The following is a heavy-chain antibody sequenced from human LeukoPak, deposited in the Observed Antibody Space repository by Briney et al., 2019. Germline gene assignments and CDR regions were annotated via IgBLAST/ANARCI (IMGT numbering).Heavy chain of an antibody. CDR2: ISGSGSST. CDR1: GFTFSSYA. CDR3: AKDYYGSGSYYSDGSPFDC. D-gene: IGHD3-10*01. Sequence: PGGSLRLSCAASGFTFSSYAMSWVRQAPGKGLEWVSAISGSGSSTYYADSVKGRFTISRDNSKNTLYLQMNSLRAEDTAVYYCAKDYYGSGSYYSDGSPFDCWGQGTLVTVSS. V-gene: IGHV3-23*01. J-gene: IGHJ4*02.